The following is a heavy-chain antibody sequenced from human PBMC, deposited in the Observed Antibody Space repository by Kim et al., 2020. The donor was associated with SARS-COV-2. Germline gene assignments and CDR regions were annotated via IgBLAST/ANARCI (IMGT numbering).Heavy chain of an antibody. CDR1: GFIFSSYS. CDR3: ARPNYYETSGSIDY. Sequence: GGSLRLSCAASGFIFSSYSMNWVRQAPGKGLEWVSSISIGSTKIFYADSVKGRFTISRDNARNSLFLQMNRLRAEDTAVYYCARPNYYETSGSIDYWGQGTLVTVSS. J-gene: IGHJ4*02. D-gene: IGHD3-22*01. V-gene: IGHV3-21*01. CDR2: ISIGSTKI.